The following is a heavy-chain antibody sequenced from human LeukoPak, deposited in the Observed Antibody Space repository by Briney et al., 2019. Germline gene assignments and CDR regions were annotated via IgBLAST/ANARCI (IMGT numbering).Heavy chain of an antibody. D-gene: IGHD3-10*01. CDR1: GLTFSNAW. J-gene: IGHJ4*02. V-gene: IGHV3-15*01. Sequence: GGSLRLSCAASGLTFSNAWLSWVRQAPGKGLEWVGRIKSKTDGGTTDYAAPVKGRFTISRDDSKNTLYLQMNSLKTEDTAVYYCAIDPARGIRWGQGSLVTVSS. CDR3: AIDPARGIR. CDR2: IKSKTDGGTT.